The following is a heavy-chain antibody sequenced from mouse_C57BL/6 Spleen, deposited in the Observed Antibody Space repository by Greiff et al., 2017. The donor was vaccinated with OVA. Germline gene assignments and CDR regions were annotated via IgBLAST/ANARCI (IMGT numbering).Heavy chain of an antibody. V-gene: IGHV5-4*01. CDR3: ARDGLPRYFDV. Sequence: EVKLMESGGGLVKPGGSLKLSCAASGFTFSSYAMSWVRQTSEKRLEWVATISDGGSYTYYPDNVKGRFTISRDNAKNNLYLQMSHLKSEDTAMYYCARDGLPRYFDVWGTGTTVTVSS. J-gene: IGHJ1*03. CDR1: GFTFSSYA. CDR2: ISDGGSYT. D-gene: IGHD2-2*01.